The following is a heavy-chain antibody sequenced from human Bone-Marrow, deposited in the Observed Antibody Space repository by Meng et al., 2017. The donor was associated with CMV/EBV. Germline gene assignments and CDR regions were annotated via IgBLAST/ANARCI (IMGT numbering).Heavy chain of an antibody. Sequence: SGFTFRSYWMSWVRQAPGKGLEWVAKINQDVSEKYYVDSVKGRFTISRDNTKNSLYLQMNSLRAEDTAVYYCARDGWEVRHYPFFDFWGQGTLVTVSS. V-gene: IGHV3-7*03. D-gene: IGHD1-26*01. J-gene: IGHJ4*02. CDR3: ARDGWEVRHYPFFDF. CDR1: GFTFRSYW. CDR2: INQDVSEK.